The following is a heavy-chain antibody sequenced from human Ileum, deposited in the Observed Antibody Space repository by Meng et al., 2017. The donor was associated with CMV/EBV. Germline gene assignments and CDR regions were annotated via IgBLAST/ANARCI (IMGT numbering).Heavy chain of an antibody. V-gene: IGHV4-39*07. CDR1: GVSNTTTTYY. CDR3: ARSRREDWFDP. D-gene: IGHD1-26*01. Sequence: QEPGPGLVKPSETLSLTATVSGVSNTTTTYYWGWFRQPPGKGLEWIASIYYSGTTYYNPSLKSRVTISVDTSKNQFSLKVYSVTAADTAIYYCARSRREDWFDPWGQGTLVTVSS. CDR2: IYYSGTT. J-gene: IGHJ5*02.